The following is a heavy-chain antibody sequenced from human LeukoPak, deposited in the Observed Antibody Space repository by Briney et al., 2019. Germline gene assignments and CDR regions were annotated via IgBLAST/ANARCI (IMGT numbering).Heavy chain of an antibody. CDR1: GGSISSSSYY. Sequence: PSETLSLTCTVSGGSISSSSYYWGWIRQPPGKGLGWIGSIYHSGSTYYNPSLKSRVTISVDTSKNQFSLKLSSVTAADTAVYYCARGSLSTGNWIYAFDIWGQGTMVTVSS. V-gene: IGHV4-39*07. J-gene: IGHJ3*02. D-gene: IGHD1-1*01. CDR3: ARGSLSTGNWIYAFDI. CDR2: IYHSGST.